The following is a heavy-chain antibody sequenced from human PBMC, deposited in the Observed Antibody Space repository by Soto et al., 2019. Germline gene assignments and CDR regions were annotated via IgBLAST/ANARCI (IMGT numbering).Heavy chain of an antibody. CDR2: IIPIFDTP. V-gene: IGHV1-69*12. D-gene: IGHD3-10*01. CDR1: GGTFSSYA. J-gene: IGHJ4*02. CDR3: ARDAGSSFDH. Sequence: QVQLVQSGAEVKKPGSSVNVSCKASGGTFSSYAISWVRQAPGQGLEWIGGIIPIFDTPNYAPKFQDRVTITADESTSTAYMELSSLKSEDTAVYYCARDAGSSFDHWGQGTLVTVSS.